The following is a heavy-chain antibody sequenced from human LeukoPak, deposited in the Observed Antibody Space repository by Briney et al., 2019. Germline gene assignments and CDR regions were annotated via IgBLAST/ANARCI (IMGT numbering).Heavy chain of an antibody. CDR3: ARVAPLDFNWNHGNWFDP. Sequence: ASVKVSCKASGYTFTGYYMHWVRQAPGQGLEWMGWINPNSGGTNYAQKFQGRVTMTRDTSISTAYMELSRLRSDDTAVYYCARVAPLDFNWNHGNWFDPWGQGTLVTVSS. V-gene: IGHV1-2*02. D-gene: IGHD1-14*01. CDR1: GYTFTGYY. J-gene: IGHJ5*02. CDR2: INPNSGGT.